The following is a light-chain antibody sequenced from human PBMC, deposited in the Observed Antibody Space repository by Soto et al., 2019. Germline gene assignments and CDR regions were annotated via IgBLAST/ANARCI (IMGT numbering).Light chain of an antibody. Sequence: DIQVTQSPSSVSASVGDRDTITCRTSQGLVNWLAWYQQKPGKAPKLLIYAASNSQSGVPSRFSGSGSGTDFTLTISSLQPEDFATYYCQQTSSFPLTFGGGTKVEIK. J-gene: IGKJ4*01. CDR2: AAS. CDR3: QQTSSFPLT. CDR1: QGLVNW. V-gene: IGKV1-12*01.